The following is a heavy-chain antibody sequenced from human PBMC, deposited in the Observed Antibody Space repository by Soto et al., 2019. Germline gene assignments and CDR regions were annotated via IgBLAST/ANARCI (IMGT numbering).Heavy chain of an antibody. V-gene: IGHV1-69*13. CDR3: ARAHYDILTGYYNDRLNFDY. CDR2: IIPVFGTA. D-gene: IGHD3-9*01. Sequence: SVNGYCKSSGGAFSSYAISWGRQTPGQGLEWMGGIIPVFGTANYAQKFQGRVTITADESTSTAYMELSSLRSEDTAVYYCARAHYDILTGYYNDRLNFDYWGQGTLVTVSS. CDR1: GGAFSSYA. J-gene: IGHJ4*02.